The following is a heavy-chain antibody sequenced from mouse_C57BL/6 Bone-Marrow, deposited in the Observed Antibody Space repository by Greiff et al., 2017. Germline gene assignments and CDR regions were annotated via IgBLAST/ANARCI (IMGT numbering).Heavy chain of an antibody. CDR1: GYTFTSYW. CDR2: IDPSDSYT. Sequence: VQLQQPGAELVKPGASVKLSCKASGYTFTSYWMQWVKQRPGQGLEWIGEIDPSDSYTNYNQKFKGKATLTVDTSSSTAYMQLSSLTSEDSAVYYCARSFYYYGSSPWFAYWGQGTLVTVSA. CDR3: ARSFYYYGSSPWFAY. V-gene: IGHV1-50*01. D-gene: IGHD1-1*01. J-gene: IGHJ3*01.